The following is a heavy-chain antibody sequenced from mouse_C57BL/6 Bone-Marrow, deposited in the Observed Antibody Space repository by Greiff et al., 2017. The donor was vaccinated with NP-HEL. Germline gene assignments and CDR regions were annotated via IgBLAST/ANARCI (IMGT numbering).Heavy chain of an antibody. D-gene: IGHD2-3*01. CDR1: GYTFTSYW. Sequence: QVQLQQPGTELVKPGASVKLSCKASGYTFTSYWMHWVKQRPGQGLEWIGNINPSNGGTNYNEKFKSKATLTVDKSSSTAYMQLSSLTSEDSAVYHCAKSDYDGYYRWFAYWGQGTLVTVSA. CDR3: AKSDYDGYYRWFAY. J-gene: IGHJ3*01. CDR2: INPSNGGT. V-gene: IGHV1-53*01.